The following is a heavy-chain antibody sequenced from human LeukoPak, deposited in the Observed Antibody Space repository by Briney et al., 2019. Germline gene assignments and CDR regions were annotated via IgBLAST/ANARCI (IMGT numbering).Heavy chain of an antibody. CDR1: GFTFSSCG. D-gene: IGHD5-12*01. CDR3: AKGGYDQQTYYYYYGMDV. CDR2: ISYDGSNK. V-gene: IGHV3-30*18. J-gene: IGHJ6*04. Sequence: PGRSLRLSCAASGFTFSSCGMHWVRQAPGKGLEWVAVISYDGSNKYYADSVKGRFTISRDNSKNTLYLQMNSLRAEDTAVYYCAKGGYDQQTYYYYYGMDVWGKGTTVTVSS.